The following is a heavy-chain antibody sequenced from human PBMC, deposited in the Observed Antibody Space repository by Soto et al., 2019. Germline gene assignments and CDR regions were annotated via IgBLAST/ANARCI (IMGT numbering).Heavy chain of an antibody. CDR3: ARAYSRVAVAGTGDDAFDI. Sequence: SETLSLTCTVSGGSISSYYWSWIRQPPGKGLEWIGYIYYSGSTNYNPSLKSRVTISVDTSKNQFSLKLSSVTAADTAVYYCARAYSRVAVAGTGDDAFDIWGQGTMVTVSS. CDR2: IYYSGST. D-gene: IGHD6-19*01. CDR1: GGSISSYY. J-gene: IGHJ3*02. V-gene: IGHV4-59*01.